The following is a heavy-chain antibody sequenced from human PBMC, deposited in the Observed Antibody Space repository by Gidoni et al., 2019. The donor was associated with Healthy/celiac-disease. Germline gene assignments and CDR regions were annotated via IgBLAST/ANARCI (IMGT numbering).Heavy chain of an antibody. D-gene: IGHD5-12*01. V-gene: IGHV3-30-3*01. CDR1: GFTFGSYA. J-gene: IGHJ4*02. Sequence: QVQLVESGGGVVQPGRSLRLSCAASGFTFGSYAMHWVRQAPGKGLEWVAVISYDGSNKYYADSVKGRFTISRDNSKNTLYLQMNSLRAEDTAVYYCARDLIVATIDGHPGPFDYWGQGTLVTVSS. CDR3: ARDLIVATIDGHPGPFDY. CDR2: ISYDGSNK.